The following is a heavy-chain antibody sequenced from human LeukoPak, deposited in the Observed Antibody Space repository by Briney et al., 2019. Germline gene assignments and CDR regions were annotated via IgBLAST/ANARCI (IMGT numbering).Heavy chain of an antibody. Sequence: PGGSLRLSCAASGFTVGDNFMSWVRQAPGKGLEWVSVTYGDGRTYYADSVKGRFTISRDNSKNMLFLQMNSLRDDDTAVYYCARGEPFDPWGQGTLVTVSS. V-gene: IGHV3-66*01. J-gene: IGHJ5*02. CDR2: TYGDGRT. CDR3: ARGEPFDP. CDR1: GFTVGDNF. D-gene: IGHD1-14*01.